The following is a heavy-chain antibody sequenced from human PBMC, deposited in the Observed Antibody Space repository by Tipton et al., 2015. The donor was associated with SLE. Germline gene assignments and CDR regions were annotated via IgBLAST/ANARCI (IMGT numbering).Heavy chain of an antibody. D-gene: IGHD4-17*01. J-gene: IGHJ4*02. Sequence: TLSLTCAVSGYSISSGYYWSWIRQHPGKGLEWIGYIYYSGSTNYNPSLKSRVTISVDTSKNQFSLKLSSVTAADTAVFYCARTTDRKLFFDFWGQGTLVTVSS. CDR3: ARTTDRKLFFDF. CDR2: IYYSGST. CDR1: GYSISSGYY. V-gene: IGHV4-31*11.